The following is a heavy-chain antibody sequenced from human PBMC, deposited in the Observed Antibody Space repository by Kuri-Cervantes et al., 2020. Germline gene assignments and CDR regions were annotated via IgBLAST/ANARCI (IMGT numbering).Heavy chain of an antibody. Sequence: GGSLRLSCAASGFTFRSYWMSWVRQAPGKGLEWVSGIGGSGGSTYYVDSVKGRFTISRDNAKNSLYLQMNSLRAEDTALCYCAKDWTTGVQFGYYYMDVWGKGTTVTVSS. D-gene: IGHD4-11*01. V-gene: IGHV3-23*01. CDR1: GFTFRSYW. CDR2: IGGSGGST. J-gene: IGHJ6*03. CDR3: AKDWTTGVQFGYYYMDV.